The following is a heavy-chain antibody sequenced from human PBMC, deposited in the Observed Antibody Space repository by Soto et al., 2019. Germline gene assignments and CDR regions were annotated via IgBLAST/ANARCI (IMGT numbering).Heavy chain of an antibody. CDR1: GFTFSSYA. Sequence: GGSLRLSCAASGFTFSSYAMSWVRQAPGKGLEWVSAISGSGGSTYYADSVKGRFTISRDNSKNTLYLQMNSLRAEDTAVYYCAKDIRTYYDFWSGYTDAFDIWGQGTMVTVSS. CDR2: ISGSGGST. CDR3: AKDIRTYYDFWSGYTDAFDI. D-gene: IGHD3-3*01. V-gene: IGHV3-23*01. J-gene: IGHJ3*02.